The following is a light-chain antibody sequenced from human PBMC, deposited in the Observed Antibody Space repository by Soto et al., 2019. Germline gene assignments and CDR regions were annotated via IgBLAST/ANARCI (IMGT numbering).Light chain of an antibody. CDR3: QQTSSFPLT. CDR1: QGISSW. CDR2: KAS. V-gene: IGKV1-12*01. Sequence: IQMTHSPFSVSASVGDRVTITCRASQGISSWLAWYQQKPGKSPTLLIYKASNLQTGVPSRFSGSGSGTDFTLTISSLQPEDFATYYCQQTSSFPLTFGGGTKVDI. J-gene: IGKJ4*01.